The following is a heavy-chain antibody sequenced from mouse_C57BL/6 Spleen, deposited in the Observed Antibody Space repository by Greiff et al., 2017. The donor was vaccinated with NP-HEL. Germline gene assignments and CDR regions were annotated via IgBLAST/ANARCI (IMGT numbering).Heavy chain of an antibody. Sequence: EVKLMESGGDLVKPGGSLKLSCAASGFTFSSYGMSWVRPTPDKRLEWVATISSGGSYTYYPDSVKGRFTISRDNAKNTLYLQMSSLKSEDTAMYYCARSPYDGYRPWAYWGQGTLVTVSA. V-gene: IGHV5-6*01. CDR3: ARSPYDGYRPWAY. J-gene: IGHJ3*01. CDR2: ISSGGSYT. D-gene: IGHD2-3*01. CDR1: GFTFSSYG.